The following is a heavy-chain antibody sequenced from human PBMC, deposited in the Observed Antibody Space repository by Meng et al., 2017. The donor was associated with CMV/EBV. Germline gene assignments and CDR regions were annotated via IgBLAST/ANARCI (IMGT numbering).Heavy chain of an antibody. J-gene: IGHJ4*02. CDR1: GYTFTDHY. Sequence: ASVKVSCKASGYTFTDHYFHWVRQAPGQGLEWMGWIHPQSGVTNYAQKFQARVTLTRDTSINTGYMELSRLTSDDTAVYYCARDKNWGPDYWGQGTLVTVFS. D-gene: IGHD7-27*01. CDR3: ARDKNWGPDY. V-gene: IGHV1-2*02. CDR2: IHPQSGVT.